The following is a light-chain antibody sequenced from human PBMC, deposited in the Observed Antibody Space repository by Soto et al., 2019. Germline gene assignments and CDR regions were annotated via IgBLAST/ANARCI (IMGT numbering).Light chain of an antibody. Sequence: EIVLTQSPATLSLSPGEGATLSCRASQSVSTYLSWYQQRPGQAPRLLIYGASSRATGIPDRFSGSGSGTDFTLTISRLEPEDFAVYYCHQYGSSPATFGQGTKV. CDR1: QSVSTY. V-gene: IGKV3-20*01. J-gene: IGKJ1*01. CDR2: GAS. CDR3: HQYGSSPAT.